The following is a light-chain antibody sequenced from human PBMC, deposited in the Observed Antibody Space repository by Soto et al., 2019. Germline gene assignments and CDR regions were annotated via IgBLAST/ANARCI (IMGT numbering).Light chain of an antibody. V-gene: IGLV2-14*01. CDR2: EVN. J-gene: IGLJ1*01. Sequence: QSVLTQPASVSGSPGQSITISCTGTSSDVGGHDYVSWYQQHPGKAPKLMIYEVNNRPSGVSSRFSGSKSGNTASLTISGLQAEDEADYYCSSYTSSTTYVFGTGTKVT. CDR3: SSYTSSTTYV. CDR1: SSDVGGHDY.